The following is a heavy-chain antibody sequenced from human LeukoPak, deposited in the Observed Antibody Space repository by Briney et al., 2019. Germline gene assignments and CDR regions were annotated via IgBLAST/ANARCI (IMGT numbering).Heavy chain of an antibody. V-gene: IGHV4-34*01. J-gene: IGHJ5*02. D-gene: IGHD5-24*01. Sequence: SETLSLTCAVYGGSLSGYYWSWIRQPPGKGLEWIGEINHSGSTNYNPSLKSRVTISVDTSKNQFSLKLSSVTAADTAVYYCARGPAGIHGLHRGWFDPWGQGTLVTVSS. CDR2: INHSGST. CDR1: GGSLSGYY. CDR3: ARGPAGIHGLHRGWFDP.